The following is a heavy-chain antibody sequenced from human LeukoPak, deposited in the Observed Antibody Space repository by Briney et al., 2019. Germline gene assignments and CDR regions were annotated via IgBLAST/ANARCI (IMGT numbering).Heavy chain of an antibody. CDR2: IYYSGST. Sequence: SETLSLTCTVSGGSISGYYWSWIRQPPGKGLEWIGYIYYSGSTNYNPSLKSRVTISVDTSKNQSSLKLSSVTAADTAVYYCARHCSGGSCYSRGVYWFDPWGQGTLVTVSS. J-gene: IGHJ5*02. CDR1: GGSISGYY. V-gene: IGHV4-59*08. CDR3: ARHCSGGSCYSRGVYWFDP. D-gene: IGHD2-15*01.